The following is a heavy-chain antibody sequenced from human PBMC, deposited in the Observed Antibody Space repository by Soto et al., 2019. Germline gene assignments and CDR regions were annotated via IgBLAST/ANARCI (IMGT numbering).Heavy chain of an antibody. CDR2: INHSGST. CDR1: GGSFSGYY. D-gene: IGHD3-16*02. Sequence: SETLSLTCAVYGGSFSGYYWSWIRQPPGKGLEWIGEINHSGSTNYNPSLKSRVTISVDTSKNQFSLKLSSVTAADTAVYYCATRENYDYVWGSYRPPDYWGQGTLVNVSS. V-gene: IGHV4-34*01. J-gene: IGHJ4*02. CDR3: ATRENYDYVWGSYRPPDY.